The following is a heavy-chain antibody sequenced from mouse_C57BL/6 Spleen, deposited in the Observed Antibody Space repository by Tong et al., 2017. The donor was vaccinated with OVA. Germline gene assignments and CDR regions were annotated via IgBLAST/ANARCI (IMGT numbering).Heavy chain of an antibody. J-gene: IGHJ1*01. V-gene: IGHV5-2*01. CDR1: EYEFPSHD. CDR3: ARPGNYWYFDV. D-gene: IGHD2-1*01. CDR2: INSDGGST. Sequence: EVQLQESGGGLVQPGESLKLSCESNEYEFPSHDMSWVRKTPEKRLELVAAINSDGGSTYYPDTMERRSIISRDNTKKTLYLQMSSLKSEDTAMYYCARPGNYWYFDVWGAGTTVTVSS.